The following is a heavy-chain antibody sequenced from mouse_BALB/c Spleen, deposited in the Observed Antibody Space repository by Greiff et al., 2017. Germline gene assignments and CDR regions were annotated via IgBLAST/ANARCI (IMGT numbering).Heavy chain of an antibody. CDR2: ISSGSSTI. CDR1: GFTFSSFG. D-gene: IGHD4-1*01. CDR3: ARSGTGFAY. Sequence: EVHLVESGGGLVQPGGSRKLSCAASGFTFSSFGMHWVRQAPEEGLEWVAYISSGSSTIYYADTVKGRFTISRDNPKNTLFLQMTSLRSEDTAMYYCARSGTGFAYWGQGTLVTVSA. J-gene: IGHJ3*01. V-gene: IGHV5-17*02.